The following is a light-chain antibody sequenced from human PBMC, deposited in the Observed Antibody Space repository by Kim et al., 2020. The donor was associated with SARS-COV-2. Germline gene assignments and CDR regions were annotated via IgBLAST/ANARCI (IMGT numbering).Light chain of an antibody. V-gene: IGLV3-21*04. CDR2: YDH. Sequence: APGQTARISCGGKNIGIKSVHWYRQRPGQAPVLVIHYDHDRPSGISERISASNSGDSATLTISGVEAGDEADYYCQVWDNDSAHRVFGGGTQLTVL. CDR3: QVWDNDSAHRV. CDR1: NIGIKS. J-gene: IGLJ2*01.